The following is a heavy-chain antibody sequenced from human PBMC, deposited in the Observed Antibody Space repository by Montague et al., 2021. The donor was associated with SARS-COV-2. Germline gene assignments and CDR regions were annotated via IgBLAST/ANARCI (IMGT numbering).Heavy chain of an antibody. CDR3: TQERGPGRTTWHYFDY. D-gene: IGHD1-14*01. V-gene: IGHV6-1*01. CDR2: TYYRTKRYN. CDR1: GDSVAGHRAT. Sequence: CAISGDSVAGHRATWEGHTHAPQRRLEFVCRTYYRTKRYNDYAVSVRSLITISPDTSKNQFSLQLNSVTPEDTAVYYCTQERGPGRTTWHYFDYWGQGTLVDVSS. J-gene: IGHJ4*02.